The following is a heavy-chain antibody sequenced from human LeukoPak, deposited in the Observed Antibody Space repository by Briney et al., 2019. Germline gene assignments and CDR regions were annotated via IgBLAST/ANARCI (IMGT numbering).Heavy chain of an antibody. CDR3: AAGNMVRGVMHNYYGMDV. CDR1: GYTFTNYG. CDR2: ISAYNGNT. D-gene: IGHD3-10*01. Sequence: ASVKVSCKASGYTFTNYGISWVRQAPGQGLEWVGWISAYNGNTNYAQKLQGRVTMTTDTSTSTAYMEPRSLRSDDTAVYYCAAGNMVRGVMHNYYGMDVWGQGTTVTVSS. V-gene: IGHV1-18*01. J-gene: IGHJ6*02.